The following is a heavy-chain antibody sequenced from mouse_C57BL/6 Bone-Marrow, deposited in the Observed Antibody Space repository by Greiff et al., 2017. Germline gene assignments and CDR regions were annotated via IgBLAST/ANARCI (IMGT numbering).Heavy chain of an antibody. D-gene: IGHD2-2*01. Sequence: VQLQQSGPVLVKPGASVKMSCKASGYTFTDYYMNWVKQSHGKSLEWIGVINPYNGGTSYNQKFKGKATLTVDKSSSTAYMELNSLTSEDSAVYYCARGGLRRTDPYWFAYWGQGTLVTVSA. CDR2: INPYNGGT. CDR3: ARGGLRRTDPYWFAY. J-gene: IGHJ3*01. CDR1: GYTFTDYY. V-gene: IGHV1-19*01.